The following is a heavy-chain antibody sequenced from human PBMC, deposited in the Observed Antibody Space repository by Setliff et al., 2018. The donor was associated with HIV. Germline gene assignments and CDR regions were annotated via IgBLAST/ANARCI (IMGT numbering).Heavy chain of an antibody. D-gene: IGHD2-2*01. CDR3: ARDRMPMASWVPDK. Sequence: SETLSLTCTVSDDSISSNYWSWIQQSAGKGLGWVGRIYTGGRTNYNPSLKGRVTMSVDTSKNQFSLNLSSVTAADTAVYYCARDRMPMASWVPDKWGQGTLVTVSS. J-gene: IGHJ4*02. CDR2: IYTGGRT. V-gene: IGHV4-4*07. CDR1: DDSISSNY.